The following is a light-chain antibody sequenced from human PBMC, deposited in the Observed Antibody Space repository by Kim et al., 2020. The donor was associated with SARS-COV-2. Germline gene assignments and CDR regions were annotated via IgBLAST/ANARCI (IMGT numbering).Light chain of an antibody. CDR1: SNDVGGSKY. J-gene: IGLJ1*01. CDR3: SSYTRSNTLL. Sequence: QSALTQPASVSGSPGQSITISCTGTSNDVGGSKYVSWYQQHQGSAPKLMLYDVSNRPSGVSNRFSGSKSGNTASLTISGLQPEDEADYFCSSYTRSNTLLLGTGTKVTVL. CDR2: DVS. V-gene: IGLV2-14*03.